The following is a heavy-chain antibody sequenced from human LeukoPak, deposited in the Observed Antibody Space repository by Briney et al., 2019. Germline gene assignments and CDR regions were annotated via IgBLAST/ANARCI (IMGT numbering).Heavy chain of an antibody. CDR1: GYSISSGYY. Sequence: SETLSLTCTVSGYSISSGYYWGWIRQPPGKGLEWIGSIYHSGSTYYNPSLKSRVTISVDTSKNQFSLKLSSVTAADTAVYYCARERRSGDSGSYLFDYWGQGTLVTVSS. CDR2: IYHSGST. J-gene: IGHJ4*02. D-gene: IGHD3-10*01. CDR3: ARERRSGDSGSYLFDY. V-gene: IGHV4-38-2*02.